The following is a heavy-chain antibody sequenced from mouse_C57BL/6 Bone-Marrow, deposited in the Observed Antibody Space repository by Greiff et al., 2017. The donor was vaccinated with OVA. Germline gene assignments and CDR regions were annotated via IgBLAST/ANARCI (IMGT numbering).Heavy chain of an antibody. CDR2: IHPNSGST. Sequence: QVQLQQPGAELVKPGASVKLSCKASGYTFTSYWMPWVKQRPGQGLEWIGMIHPNSGSTNYNETFKSKATLTVDKSSSTAYMQLSSLTSENSAVYYGARYGYGSSYYAMDYWGQGTSVTVSS. V-gene: IGHV1-64*01. J-gene: IGHJ4*01. CDR3: ARYGYGSSYYAMDY. D-gene: IGHD1-1*01. CDR1: GYTFTSYW.